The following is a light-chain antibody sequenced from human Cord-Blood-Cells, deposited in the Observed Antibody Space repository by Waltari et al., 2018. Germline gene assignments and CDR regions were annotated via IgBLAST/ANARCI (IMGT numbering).Light chain of an antibody. J-gene: IGLJ2*01. CDR2: DVS. Sequence: QSALTQPASVSGSPGQSITISCTGTTSDVGGYNYVSWYQQHPGKPPKLMIYDVSNRPAGVSIRFSGATSGNTAPLTISGRPAEDEADYYCSSDTSSSTVVFGGGTKLTVL. V-gene: IGLV2-14*01. CDR3: SSDTSSSTVV. CDR1: TSDVGGYNY.